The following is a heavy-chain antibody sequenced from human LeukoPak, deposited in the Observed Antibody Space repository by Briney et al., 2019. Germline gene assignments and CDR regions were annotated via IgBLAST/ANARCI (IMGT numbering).Heavy chain of an antibody. CDR2: ITSGSSYI. Sequence: GGSLRLSCAASGFTFSSYSMNWVRQAPGKWLEWVSSITSGSSYIYYADSVKGRFTISRDNAKNSLYLQMNSLRAEDTAVYYCARDPYSGSYGNYYYYFMDVWGKGTTVTISS. V-gene: IGHV3-21*01. CDR1: GFTFSSYS. CDR3: ARDPYSGSYGNYYYYFMDV. J-gene: IGHJ6*03. D-gene: IGHD1-26*01.